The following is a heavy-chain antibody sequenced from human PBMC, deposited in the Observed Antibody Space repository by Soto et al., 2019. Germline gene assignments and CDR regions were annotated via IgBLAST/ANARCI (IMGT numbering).Heavy chain of an antibody. J-gene: IGHJ6*02. Sequence: SETLSLTCAVVGDSLRGQSWNWIRQSPGKGLEWIGELDQSGGTNYNPSLKSRAIISDDTSKNQFSLTLTSVTPEDTAVYYRARGEVGGYSYGYNYYYGMDVWGQGTTVTVSS. CDR2: LDQSGGT. CDR1: GDSLRGQS. D-gene: IGHD5-18*01. V-gene: IGHV4-34*01. CDR3: ARGEVGGYSYGYNYYYGMDV.